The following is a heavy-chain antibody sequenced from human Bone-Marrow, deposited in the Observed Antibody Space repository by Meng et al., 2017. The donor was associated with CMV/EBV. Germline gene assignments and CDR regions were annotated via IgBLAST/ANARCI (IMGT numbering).Heavy chain of an antibody. D-gene: IGHD1-1*01. J-gene: IGHJ4*02. V-gene: IGHV4-30-4*01. Sequence: SETLSLTCTVSGGSISSDDYKWSWIRQPPGKGLEWLGYISSSGSTYYNPSLKSRLTISVDTSKSQFSLKLTSVTATDTAVYYCARSRGNLFDYWARDHWSPSPQ. CDR3: ARSRGNLFDY. CDR2: ISSSGST. CDR1: GGSISSDDYK.